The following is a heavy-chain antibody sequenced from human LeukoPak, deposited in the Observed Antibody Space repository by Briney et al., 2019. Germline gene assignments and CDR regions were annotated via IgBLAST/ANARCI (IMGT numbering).Heavy chain of an antibody. CDR2: IIPILGIA. CDR3: ARDLRRRYYGSGGSLNWFDP. Sequence: ASVKVSCKASGGTFSSYAISWVRQAPGQGLEWMGRIIPILGIANYAQKFQGRVTITADKSTSTAYMELSSLRSEDTAVYYCARDLRRRYYGSGGSLNWFDPWGQGTLVTVSS. V-gene: IGHV1-69*04. D-gene: IGHD3-10*01. J-gene: IGHJ5*02. CDR1: GGTFSSYA.